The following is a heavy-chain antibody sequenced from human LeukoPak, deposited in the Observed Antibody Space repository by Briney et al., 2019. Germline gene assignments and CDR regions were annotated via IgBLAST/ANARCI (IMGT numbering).Heavy chain of an antibody. Sequence: SETLSLTCAVYGGSFSGYYWSWIRQPPGKGLEWTGYIYYSGSTNYNPSLKSRVTISVDTSKNQFSLKLSSVTAADTAVYYCARSKTPDSSGYYSPFDYWGQGTLVTVSS. D-gene: IGHD3-22*01. CDR2: IYYSGST. J-gene: IGHJ4*02. CDR3: ARSKTPDSSGYYSPFDY. V-gene: IGHV4-59*01. CDR1: GGSFSGYY.